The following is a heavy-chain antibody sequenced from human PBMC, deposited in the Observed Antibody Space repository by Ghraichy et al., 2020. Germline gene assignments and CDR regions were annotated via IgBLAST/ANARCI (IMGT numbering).Heavy chain of an antibody. Sequence: GGSLRLSCAASGFTFSNYWMIWIRQAPGKGLEWVAIIKQDGREIYYADSVRGRFTISRDNARNSLYLHMSNLRVVDTAVFYCARDPADPGENWFDSWGQGTLVTVSS. CDR2: IKQDGREI. V-gene: IGHV3-7*03. D-gene: IGHD3-16*01. CDR3: ARDPADPGENWFDS. CDR1: GFTFSNYW. J-gene: IGHJ5*01.